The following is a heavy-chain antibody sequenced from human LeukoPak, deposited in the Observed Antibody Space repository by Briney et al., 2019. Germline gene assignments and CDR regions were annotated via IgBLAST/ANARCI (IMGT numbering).Heavy chain of an antibody. CDR1: GYTFTGYY. CDR2: INPDSGGT. D-gene: IGHD3-22*01. J-gene: IGHJ3*02. CDR3: ARGNFYDSSWSAFDI. V-gene: IGHV1-2*02. Sequence: GASVKVSCKASGYTFTGYYMHWVRQAPGQGLKWMGWINPDSGGTNYAQKFQGRVTMTRDTSISTAYMELSRLRSDDTAVYSSARGNFYDSSWSAFDIWGQGTLVTVSS.